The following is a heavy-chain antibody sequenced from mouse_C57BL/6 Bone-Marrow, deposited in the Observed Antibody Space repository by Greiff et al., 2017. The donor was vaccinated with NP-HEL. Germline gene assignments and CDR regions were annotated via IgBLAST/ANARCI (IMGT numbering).Heavy chain of an antibody. D-gene: IGHD1-1*01. CDR1: GFTFSDFY. CDR3: ARDVRGDY. J-gene: IGHJ4*01. V-gene: IGHV7-1*01. CDR2: SRNKANDYTT. Sequence: EVNVVESGGGLVQSGRSLRLSCATSGFTFSDFYMEWVRQAPGKGLEWIASSRNKANDYTTEYSASVKGRFIVSRDTSQSILYLQMNALRAEDTAIYYCARDVRGDYWGQGTSVTVSS.